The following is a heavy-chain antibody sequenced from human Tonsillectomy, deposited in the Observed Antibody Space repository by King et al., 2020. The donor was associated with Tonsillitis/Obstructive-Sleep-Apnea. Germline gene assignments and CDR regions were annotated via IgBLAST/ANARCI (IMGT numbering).Heavy chain of an antibody. J-gene: IGHJ6*03. CDR3: ARVTTVTTAYYYYMDV. CDR1: GYSFTSYW. Sequence: QLVQSGAEVKKPGASLRISCKGSGYSFTSYWIRWVRQMPGKGLEWMGRIDPSDSYTNYSPSFQGHVTISADKSISTAYLQWSSLKASDTAMYYCARVTTVTTAYYYYMDVWGKGTTVTVSS. V-gene: IGHV5-10-1*01. CDR2: IDPSDSYT. D-gene: IGHD4-17*01.